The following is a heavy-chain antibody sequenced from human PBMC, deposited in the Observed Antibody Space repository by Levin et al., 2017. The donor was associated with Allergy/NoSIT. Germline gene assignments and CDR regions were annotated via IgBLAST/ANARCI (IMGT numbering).Heavy chain of an antibody. CDR2: IYHSGST. CDR1: GGSISSSSYY. D-gene: IGHD3-10*01. J-gene: IGHJ5*02. V-gene: IGHV4-39*01. CDR3: ARLLSRYYGSGSPFGFDP. Sequence: TSSETLSLTCTVSGGSISSSSYYWGWIRQPPGKGLEWIGTIYHSGSTYYNPSLKSRVTISVDKSKNQFSLKLSSVTAADTAVYYCARLLSRYYGSGSPFGFDPWGQGTLVTVSS.